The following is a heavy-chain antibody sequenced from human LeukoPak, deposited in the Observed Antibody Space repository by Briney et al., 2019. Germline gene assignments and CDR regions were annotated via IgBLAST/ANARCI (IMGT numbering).Heavy chain of an antibody. D-gene: IGHD3-10*01. CDR3: AIKRGHYYGMDV. J-gene: IGHJ6*02. CDR2: IIPIFGTA. Sequence: SVKVSCKASGGTFSSYAISWVRQAPGQGLERMGGIIPIFGTANYAQKFQGRVTITADESTSTAYMELSSLRSEDTAVYYCAIKRGHYYGMDVWGQGTTVTVSS. CDR1: GGTFSSYA. V-gene: IGHV1-69*01.